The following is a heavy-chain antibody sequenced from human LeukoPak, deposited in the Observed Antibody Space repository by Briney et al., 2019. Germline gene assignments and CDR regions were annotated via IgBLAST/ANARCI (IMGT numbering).Heavy chain of an antibody. Sequence: SETVSLTCAVSGGSISGYYWTWIRQPPGKRLEWVGYIYSSGSTNYNPSLQSRLTMSVDTSKNQFSLKLTSVTAADTAVYYCARWVYDRSGYYPDWYFDLWGRGTLVTVSS. CDR3: ARWVYDRSGYYPDWYFDL. CDR2: IYSSGST. J-gene: IGHJ2*01. V-gene: IGHV4-59*08. D-gene: IGHD3-22*01. CDR1: GGSISGYY.